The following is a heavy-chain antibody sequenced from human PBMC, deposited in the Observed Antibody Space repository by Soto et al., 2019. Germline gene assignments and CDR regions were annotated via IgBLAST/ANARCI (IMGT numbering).Heavy chain of an antibody. J-gene: IGHJ6*02. Sequence: GASVKVSCKASGYTFTSYAMHWVRQAPGQRLEWMGWINAGNGNTKYSQKFQGRVTITRDTSASTAYMELSSLRSEDTAVYYCARSRGSGSYFLYYYGMDVWGQGTTVTVSS. D-gene: IGHD3-10*01. CDR2: INAGNGNT. CDR3: ARSRGSGSYFLYYYGMDV. CDR1: GYTFTSYA. V-gene: IGHV1-3*01.